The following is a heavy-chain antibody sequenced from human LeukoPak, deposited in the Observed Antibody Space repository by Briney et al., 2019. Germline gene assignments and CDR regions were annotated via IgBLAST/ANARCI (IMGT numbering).Heavy chain of an antibody. CDR1: GFVFSNYA. CDR3: ARSPLIRESYGDKIVKFDY. J-gene: IGHJ4*02. D-gene: IGHD4-17*01. Sequence: GGSLRLSCAASGFVFSNYAMSWVRQAPGRGLEWVCTISGRADSTYSADSVRGRFTIHRDSYKNTLSLQMDSLRAEDTAVYYCARSPLIRESYGDKIVKFDYWGQGTLVTVSS. CDR2: ISGRADST. V-gene: IGHV3-23*01.